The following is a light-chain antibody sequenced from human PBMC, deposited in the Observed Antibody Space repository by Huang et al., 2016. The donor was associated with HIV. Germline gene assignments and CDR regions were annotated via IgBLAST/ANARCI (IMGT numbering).Light chain of an antibody. CDR1: QNIDTS. CDR2: DAS. J-gene: IGKJ4*01. CDR3: QQRASWLT. V-gene: IGKV3-11*01. Sequence: EIVLTQSPASLSWYPGESVTLFCRASQNIDTSLALYQQKTGQSPRLLIYDASQRATGVPDRFTGSGSGTDFTLTISRLESDDFAVYFCQQRASWLTFGGGTKVEVK.